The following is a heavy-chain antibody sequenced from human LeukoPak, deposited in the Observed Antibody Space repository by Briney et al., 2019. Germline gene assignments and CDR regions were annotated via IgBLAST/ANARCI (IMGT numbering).Heavy chain of an antibody. V-gene: IGHV6-1*01. D-gene: IGHD3-22*01. J-gene: IGHJ4*02. CDR1: GDSVSNNIAT. CDR3: ARDYYDSSVVAWGIGPFDY. Sequence: KPSQTLSLTCAISGDSVSNNIATWNWVRQSPSRGLEWLGRTYYRSRWGNDYAISVKSRITINPDTSKNQFSLQLNSVTPEDTAVYYCARDYYDSSVVAWGIGPFDYWGQGTLVTVSS. CDR2: TYYRSRWGN.